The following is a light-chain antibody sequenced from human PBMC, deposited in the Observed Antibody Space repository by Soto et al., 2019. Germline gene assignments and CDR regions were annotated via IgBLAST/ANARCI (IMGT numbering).Light chain of an antibody. V-gene: IGKV1-5*01. CDR1: QSIRSW. CDR3: QQYNSYST. Sequence: DIQMTQSPSILSASVGDRVTITCRASQSIRSWLAWYQQKPGKAPKLLIYDAYSLESGVPSRFSGRRSGTEFTLTIAGLQPEDFASYYCQQYNSYSTFGQGTKVDI. J-gene: IGKJ1*01. CDR2: DAY.